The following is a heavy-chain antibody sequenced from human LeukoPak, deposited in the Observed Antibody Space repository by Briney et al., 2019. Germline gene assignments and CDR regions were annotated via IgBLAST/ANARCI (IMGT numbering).Heavy chain of an antibody. Sequence: SETLSLTCAVYGGSFSGYYWSWIRQPPGKGLEWIGEINHRGSTNYNPSLKSRVTISVDTSKNQFSLKLSSVTVADTAVYYCARSMLYYDYVWGSYPRGPFDYWGQGTLVTVSS. CDR2: INHRGST. J-gene: IGHJ4*02. CDR3: ARSMLYYDYVWGSYPRGPFDY. V-gene: IGHV4-34*01. CDR1: GGSFSGYY. D-gene: IGHD3-16*02.